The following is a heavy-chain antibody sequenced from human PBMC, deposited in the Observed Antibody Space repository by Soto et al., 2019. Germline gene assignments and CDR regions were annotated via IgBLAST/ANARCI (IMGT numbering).Heavy chain of an antibody. CDR1: GFTFNNYA. V-gene: IGHV3-23*01. J-gene: IGHJ4*02. CDR2: ISGSGDST. Sequence: GGSLRLSCAASGFTFNNYAMNWVRQAPGKGLEWVSTISGSGDSTYYADSVKGRFTISRDNSKNTLYLQMSSLRVEDTAVYHCAKDWGVYQVPHKDFDYWGQGTLVTVSS. CDR3: AKDWGVYQVPHKDFDY. D-gene: IGHD2-2*01.